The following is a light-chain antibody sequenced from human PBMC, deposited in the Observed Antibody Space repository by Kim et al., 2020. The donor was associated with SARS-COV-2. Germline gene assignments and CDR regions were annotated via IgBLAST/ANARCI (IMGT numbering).Light chain of an antibody. CDR1: QSVSSNS. J-gene: IGKJ5*01. V-gene: IGKV3-20*01. CDR2: GAS. Sequence: EIVLTQSPGTLSLSPGERATLSCRASQSVSSNSLAWYQQKGGQAPRLLIYGASNSATGIPDRFSGRGSATDFTLTINRLEPEDFALYYCQYYGSSLITFGQGTRLEIK. CDR3: QYYGSSLIT.